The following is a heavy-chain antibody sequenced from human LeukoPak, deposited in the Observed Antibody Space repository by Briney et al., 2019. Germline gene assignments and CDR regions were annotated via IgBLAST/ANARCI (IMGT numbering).Heavy chain of an antibody. V-gene: IGHV4-59*08. CDR3: ARLYSYGYSRGEDAFDI. Sequence: SETLSLTCTVSGGSISSYYWTWIRQPPGKGLEWIGYIYYNGNTNYNPSLKSRVTISVDTSKNQFSLKLSSVTAADTAVYYCARLYSYGYSRGEDAFDIWGQGTMVTVSS. CDR2: IYYNGNT. D-gene: IGHD5-18*01. CDR1: GGSISSYY. J-gene: IGHJ3*02.